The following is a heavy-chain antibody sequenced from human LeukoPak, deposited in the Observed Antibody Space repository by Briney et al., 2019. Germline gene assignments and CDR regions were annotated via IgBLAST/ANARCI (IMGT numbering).Heavy chain of an antibody. CDR3: ARWYSSGWAFDY. D-gene: IGHD6-19*01. CDR2: IHSSGST. J-gene: IGHJ4*02. Sequence: SETLSLTCNVSGGSISSYYWSWIRQPPGKGLEWIGYIHSSGSTKYNPSLKSRVTISVDTSKNRFSLKLSSVTAADRAVYYCARWYSSGWAFDYWGQGTLVTVSS. CDR1: GGSISSYY. V-gene: IGHV4-59*01.